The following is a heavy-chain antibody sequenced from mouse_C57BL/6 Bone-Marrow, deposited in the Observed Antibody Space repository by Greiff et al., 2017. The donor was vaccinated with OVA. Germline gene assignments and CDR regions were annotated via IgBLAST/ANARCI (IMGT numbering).Heavy chain of an antibody. V-gene: IGHV1-78*01. CDR3: ARDDYDPWFAY. CDR2: IYPRDGST. J-gene: IGHJ3*01. CDR1: GYTFTDHT. D-gene: IGHD2-4*01. Sequence: VQVVESDAELVKPGASVKISCKVSGYTFTDHTIHWMKQRPEQGLEWIGYIYPRDGSTKYNEKFKGKATLTANKSSSTAYMQLNSLTSEDSAVYFCARDDYDPWFAYWGQGTLVTVSA.